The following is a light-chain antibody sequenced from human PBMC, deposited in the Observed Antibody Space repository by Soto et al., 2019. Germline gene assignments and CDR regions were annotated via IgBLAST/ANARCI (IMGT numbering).Light chain of an antibody. CDR2: AAS. V-gene: IGKV1-17*01. J-gene: IGKJ1*01. CDR1: QGIRDG. CDR3: LQHGSYPRT. Sequence: DIQMTQSPSSLSASVGDRVTITCRASQGIRDGLAWYQQKPGRAPKRLIYAASTLQSGVPLRFSGSGSGTEFTLTISSLKPEDIATYYCLQHGSYPRTFGQGTKVDIK.